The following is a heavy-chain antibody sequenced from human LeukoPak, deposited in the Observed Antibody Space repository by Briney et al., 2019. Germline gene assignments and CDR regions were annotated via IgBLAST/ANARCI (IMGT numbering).Heavy chain of an antibody. V-gene: IGHV3-30*03. CDR1: GFTFSSYG. D-gene: IGHD6-13*01. Sequence: PGRSLRLSCAASGFTFSSYGMHWVRQAPGKGLEWVAVISYDGSNKYYADSVKGRFTISRDNSKNTLYLQMNSLRAEDTAVYYCARDTAAGTSYYYYGMDVWGQGTTVTVSS. CDR3: ARDTAAGTSYYYYGMDV. J-gene: IGHJ6*02. CDR2: ISYDGSNK.